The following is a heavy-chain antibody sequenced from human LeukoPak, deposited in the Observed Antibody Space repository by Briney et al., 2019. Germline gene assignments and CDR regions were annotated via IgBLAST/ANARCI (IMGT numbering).Heavy chain of an antibody. V-gene: IGHV1-69*13. D-gene: IGHD3-22*01. J-gene: IGHJ4*02. CDR3: ARARDDSSGYYLIPFDY. CDR2: IIPIFGTA. CDR1: GGTFSSYA. Sequence: SVKVSCKASGGTFSSYAISWVRQAPGRGLEWMGGIIPIFGTANYAQKFQGRVTITADESTSTAYMELSSLRSEDTAVYYCARARDDSSGYYLIPFDYWGQGILVTVSS.